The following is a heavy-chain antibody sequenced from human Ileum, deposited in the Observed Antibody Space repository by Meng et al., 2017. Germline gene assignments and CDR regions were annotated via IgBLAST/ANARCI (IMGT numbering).Heavy chain of an antibody. CDR3: ARDRRDSSGWFYFDY. CDR2: IYYSGNT. D-gene: IGHD6-19*01. Sequence: QGQLQELGHGTVRPSETLSLTCTVSGGSVSSSWSWIRQPPGKGLEWIGHIYYSGNTNYNPSLKSRVTISVDTSKNQFSLKLSSVTAADTAVYFCARDRRDSSGWFYFDYWAQGTLVTVSS. J-gene: IGHJ4*02. CDR1: GGSVSSS. V-gene: IGHV4-59*02.